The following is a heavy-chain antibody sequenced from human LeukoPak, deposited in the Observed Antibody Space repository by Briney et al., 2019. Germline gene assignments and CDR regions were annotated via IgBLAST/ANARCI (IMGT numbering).Heavy chain of an antibody. V-gene: IGHV4-59*11. CDR3: ARETTGTTADYYYGMDV. CDR1: GGSISSHY. CDR2: IYYTGTT. J-gene: IGHJ6*02. D-gene: IGHD1-1*01. Sequence: SETLSLTCTVSGGSISSHYWSWIRQPPGQGLERIGYIYYTGTTNYNPSLKSRVTISLDTSKNQFSLKLSSVTAADTAVYYCARETTGTTADYYYGMDVWGQGTTVTVSS.